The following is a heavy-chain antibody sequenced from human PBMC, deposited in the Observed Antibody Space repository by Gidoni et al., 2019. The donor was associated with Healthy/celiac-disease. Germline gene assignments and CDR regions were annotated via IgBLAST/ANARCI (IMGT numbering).Heavy chain of an antibody. D-gene: IGHD3-10*01. Sequence: QVQLQQWGAGLLKPSETLSLTCAVYGGSFSGSYWSWIRQPPGKGLEWIGEINHSGSTNYNPSLKSRVTISVDTSKNQFSLKLSSVTAADTAVYYCARGPTRGEIGFDYWGQGTLVTVSS. J-gene: IGHJ4*02. CDR1: GGSFSGSY. CDR3: ARGPTRGEIGFDY. V-gene: IGHV4-34*01. CDR2: INHSGST.